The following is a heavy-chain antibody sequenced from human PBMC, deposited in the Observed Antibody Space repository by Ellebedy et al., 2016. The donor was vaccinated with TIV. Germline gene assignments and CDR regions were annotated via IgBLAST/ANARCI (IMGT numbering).Heavy chain of an antibody. Sequence: GESLKISCAASGFTFSSYGMHWVRQAPGKGLEWVAVISYDGSNKYYADSVKGRFTISRDNSKNTLYLQMNSLRAEDTAVYYCAKTSDGSLDYWGQGTLVTVSS. V-gene: IGHV3-30*18. CDR3: AKTSDGSLDY. CDR2: ISYDGSNK. J-gene: IGHJ4*02. CDR1: GFTFSSYG.